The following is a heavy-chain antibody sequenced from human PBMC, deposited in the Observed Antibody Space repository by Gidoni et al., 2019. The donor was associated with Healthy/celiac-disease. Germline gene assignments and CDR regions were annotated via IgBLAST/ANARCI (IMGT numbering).Heavy chain of an antibody. V-gene: IGHV3-48*01. D-gene: IGHD6-13*01. J-gene: IGHJ4*02. CDR1: GFTFSSYS. Sequence: EVQLVESGGGLVQPGGSLRLSCAASGFTFSSYSMNWVRQAPGKGLEWVSYISSSSSTIYYADSVKGRFTISRDNAKNSLYLQMNSLRAEDTAVYYCARDPYSSSWRSVFDYWGQGTLVTVSS. CDR2: ISSSSSTI. CDR3: ARDPYSSSWRSVFDY.